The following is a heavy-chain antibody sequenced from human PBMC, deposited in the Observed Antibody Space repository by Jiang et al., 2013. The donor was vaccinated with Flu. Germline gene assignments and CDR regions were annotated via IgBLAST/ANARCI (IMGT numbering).Heavy chain of an antibody. V-gene: IGHV3-33*08. J-gene: IGHJ4*02. CDR1: GFALRSYG. D-gene: IGHD4-11*01. Sequence: QLLESGGGVVQPGRSLRLSCAASGFALRSYGMHWVRQAPGKGLEWVAVIWYDGSNKYYADSVKGRFTISRDNSKNTLYLQMNSLRAEDTAVYYCARDPTDDYSNYYFDYWGQGTLVTVSS. CDR2: IWYDGSNK. CDR3: ARDPTDDYSNYYFDY.